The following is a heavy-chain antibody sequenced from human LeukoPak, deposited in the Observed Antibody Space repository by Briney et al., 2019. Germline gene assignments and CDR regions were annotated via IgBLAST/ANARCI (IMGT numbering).Heavy chain of an antibody. Sequence: SETLSLTCTVSGGSISSGSYYWSWIRQPAGKGLEWIGRIYTSGSTNYNPSLKSRVTISVDTSKNQFSLKLSSVTAADTAVYYCARHRERRDSSSWYYFDYWGQGTLVTVSS. D-gene: IGHD6-13*01. CDR1: GGSISSGSYY. CDR3: ARHRERRDSSSWYYFDY. CDR2: IYTSGST. V-gene: IGHV4-61*02. J-gene: IGHJ4*02.